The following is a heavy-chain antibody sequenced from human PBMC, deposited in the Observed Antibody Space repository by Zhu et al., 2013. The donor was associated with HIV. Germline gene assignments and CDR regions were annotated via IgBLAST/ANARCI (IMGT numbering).Heavy chain of an antibody. D-gene: IGHD6-19*01. J-gene: IGHJ5*02. CDR1: GYTFTSYG. CDR3: ARDGAGGWPVGDWFDP. Sequence: QVQLVQSGAEVKKPGASVKVSCKASGYTFTSYGISWVRQAPGQGLEWMGWIIPMFGTTDYAQKFQGRVTITADKSTTTVYMELSRLRSEDTAVYYCARDGAGGWPVGDWFDPVGPGNPGHRSPQ. CDR2: IIPMFGTT. V-gene: IGHV1-69*06.